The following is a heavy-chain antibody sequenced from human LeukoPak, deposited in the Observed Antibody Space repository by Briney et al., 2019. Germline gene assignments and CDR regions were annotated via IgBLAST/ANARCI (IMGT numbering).Heavy chain of an antibody. Sequence: PSETLSLTCSVSGASINSYYWNWIRQPPGKGLEWIGNTYASGSTNYNSSLKTRVTISLDTSKNQFSLKMTSVTAADTAMYFCAKNWEVGFRGQGTLVTVSS. CDR3: AKNWEVGF. J-gene: IGHJ4*02. CDR2: TYASGST. V-gene: IGHV4-4*09. CDR1: GASINSYY. D-gene: IGHD7-27*01.